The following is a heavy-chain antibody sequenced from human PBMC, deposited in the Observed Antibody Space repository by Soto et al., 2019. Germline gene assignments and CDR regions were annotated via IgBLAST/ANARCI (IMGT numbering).Heavy chain of an antibody. D-gene: IGHD6-19*01. CDR1: GFTFSSYW. V-gene: IGHV3-74*01. J-gene: IGHJ4*02. Sequence: EVQLVESGGGLVQPGGSLRLSCAASGFTFSSYWMHWVRQAPGKGLVWVSRINSDGSSTSYADSVKGRFTISRDNAKNTRYLQLNSLRAEDTAVYYCAKYTSGAGGFDCWGQGTLVTVSS. CDR2: INSDGSST. CDR3: AKYTSGAGGFDC.